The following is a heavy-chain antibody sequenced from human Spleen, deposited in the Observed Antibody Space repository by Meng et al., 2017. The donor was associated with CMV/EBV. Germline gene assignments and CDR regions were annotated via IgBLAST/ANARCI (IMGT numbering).Heavy chain of an antibody. V-gene: IGHV1-18*01. J-gene: IGHJ4*02. Sequence: SVKVSCKASGGTFSSYAISWVRQAPGQGLEWMGWISAYNGDTNYVQKFQGRVTMTNDTSRSTAYMELRSLTSDDTAVYYCARRPGYDHHHYWGQGTLVTVSS. CDR2: ISAYNGDT. CDR1: GGTFSSYA. CDR3: ARRPGYDHHHY. D-gene: IGHD1-14*01.